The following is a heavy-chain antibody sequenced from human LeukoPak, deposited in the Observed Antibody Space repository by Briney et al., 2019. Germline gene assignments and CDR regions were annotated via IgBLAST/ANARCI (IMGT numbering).Heavy chain of an antibody. D-gene: IGHD6-19*01. V-gene: IGHV1-24*01. CDR3: ARGKYSSGWSLYYYYYYGMDV. CDR1: GYTLTELS. J-gene: IGHJ6*02. CDR2: FDPEDGET. Sequence: ASVNVSFKVSGYTLTELSMHWVRQAPGKGLEWMGGFDPEDGETIYAQKFQGRVTMTEDTSTDTAYIELSSLRSEDTAVYYCARGKYSSGWSLYYYYYYGMDVWGQGTTVTVSS.